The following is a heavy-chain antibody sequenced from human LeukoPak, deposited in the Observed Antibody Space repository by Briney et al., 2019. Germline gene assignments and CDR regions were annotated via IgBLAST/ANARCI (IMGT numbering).Heavy chain of an antibody. CDR2: IIPIFGTA. D-gene: IGHD6-19*01. V-gene: IGHV1-69*05. CDR3: ARDSRVYSSGWYYYYYMDV. CDR1: GGTFSSYA. Sequence: SVKVSCKASGGTFSSYAISWVRQAPGQGLEWMGGIIPIFGTANYAQKFQGRVTITTDESTSTAYMELSSLRSEDTAVYYCARDSRVYSSGWYYYYYMDVWGKGTTVTVSS. J-gene: IGHJ6*03.